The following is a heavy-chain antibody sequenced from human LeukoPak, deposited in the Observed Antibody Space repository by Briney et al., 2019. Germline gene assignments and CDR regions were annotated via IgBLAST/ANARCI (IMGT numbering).Heavy chain of an antibody. CDR1: GYTFTGYY. CDR3: ARGPQEDGYNSLYFDY. V-gene: IGHV1-2*02. J-gene: IGHJ4*02. Sequence: ASVKVSCKASGYTFTGYYMHWVRQAPGQGLEWMGWINPNSGGTNYAQKFQGRVTMTRDTSISTAYMELRRLRSDDTAVYYCARGPQEDGYNSLYFDYWGQGTLVTVSS. CDR2: INPNSGGT. D-gene: IGHD5-24*01.